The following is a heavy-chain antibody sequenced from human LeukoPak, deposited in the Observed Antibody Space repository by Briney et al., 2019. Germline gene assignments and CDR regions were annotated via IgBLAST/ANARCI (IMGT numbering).Heavy chain of an antibody. J-gene: IGHJ4*02. Sequence: GGSLRLSCAASGFTFSKYSMNWVRQAPGKGLEWVSSIISSGTYIYYADSVKGRFTISRDNAKNSLYLQMNSLRAEDTAVYYCARDFGGYCSGGSCYSGWSDYWGQGTLVTVSS. CDR2: IISSGTYI. V-gene: IGHV3-21*01. CDR3: ARDFGGYCSGGSCYSGWSDY. CDR1: GFTFSKYS. D-gene: IGHD2-15*01.